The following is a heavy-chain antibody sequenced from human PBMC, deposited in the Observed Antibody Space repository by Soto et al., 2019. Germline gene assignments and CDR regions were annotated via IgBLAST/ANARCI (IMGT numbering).Heavy chain of an antibody. CDR1: GFTFSSYA. D-gene: IGHD5-12*01. V-gene: IGHV3-30-3*01. Sequence: QVQLVESGGGVVQPGRSLRLSCAASGFTFSSYAMHWVRQAPGKGLEWVAVISSDGNNKYYADFVKGRFTISRDRSKNTVYLQGNSLMTEDTAVYYCARCEYSGYDRSNCWGQGSLVTVCS. J-gene: IGHJ4*02. CDR2: ISSDGNNK. CDR3: ARCEYSGYDRSNC.